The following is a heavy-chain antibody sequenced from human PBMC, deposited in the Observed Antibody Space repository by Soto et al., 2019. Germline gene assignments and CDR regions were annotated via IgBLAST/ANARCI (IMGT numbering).Heavy chain of an antibody. Sequence: PSETLSRTCAVSCGSISSSNWWSWVRHPAWKGLEWSGEIYPSGSTNYNPSLKSRVTISVDKSKNQFYLKLSSVTAADTAVYYCSRGLAAAGTLWFDPWAQGTMVTVSS. D-gene: IGHD6-13*01. V-gene: IGHV4-4*02. CDR3: SRGLAAAGTLWFDP. J-gene: IGHJ5*02. CDR1: CGSISSSNW. CDR2: IYPSGST.